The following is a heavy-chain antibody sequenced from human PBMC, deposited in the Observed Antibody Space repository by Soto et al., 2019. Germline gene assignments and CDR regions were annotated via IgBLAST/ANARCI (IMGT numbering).Heavy chain of an antibody. V-gene: IGHV2-5*02. CDR3: AHRHRLDQTWNYAAVDI. D-gene: IGHD1-7*01. CDR2: IYWDDDK. Sequence: QITLKESGPTLVKPTQTLTLTCTFSEFSLTTYGVGVGWIRQPPVKALEWLALIYWDDDKRYSPSLKSRLTITKDHSRNQVVLIMTDMDPVDTATYYCAHRHRLDQTWNYAAVDIWCQGTVVTVSS. CDR1: EFSLTTYGVG. J-gene: IGHJ3*02.